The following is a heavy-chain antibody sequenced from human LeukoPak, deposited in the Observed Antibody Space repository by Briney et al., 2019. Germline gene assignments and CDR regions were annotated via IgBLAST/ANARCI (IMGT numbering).Heavy chain of an antibody. J-gene: IGHJ4*02. Sequence: ASVKVSCKASGYTFTSYGISWVRQAPGQGLEWMGWISAYNGNTNYAQKLQGRVTMITDTSTSTAYMELRSLRSDDTAVYHCARDATLQWELLRGPLDYWGQGTLVTVSS. D-gene: IGHD1-26*01. CDR1: GYTFTSYG. CDR2: ISAYNGNT. V-gene: IGHV1-18*01. CDR3: ARDATLQWELLRGPLDY.